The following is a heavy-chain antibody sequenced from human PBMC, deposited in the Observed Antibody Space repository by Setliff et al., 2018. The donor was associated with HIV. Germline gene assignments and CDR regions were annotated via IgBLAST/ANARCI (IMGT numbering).Heavy chain of an antibody. V-gene: IGHV1-18*01. CDR1: GYTFNNYG. D-gene: IGHD3-10*01. CDR2: ISGYGNR. Sequence: ASVKVSCKASGYTFNNYGVMWVRQAPGQGLEWMGWISGYGNRKYAQKFEGRLTATTDTSTSTAYMELRTLRSDDTAVYFCASGRGIYGSGALEAYDIWGQGTMVTVS. J-gene: IGHJ3*02. CDR3: ASGRGIYGSGALEAYDI.